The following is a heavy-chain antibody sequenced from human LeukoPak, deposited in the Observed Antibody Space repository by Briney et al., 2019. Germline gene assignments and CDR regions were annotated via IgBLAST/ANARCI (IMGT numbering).Heavy chain of an antibody. CDR3: AKDFEGFCGGDCYSMDF. D-gene: IGHD2-21*02. V-gene: IGHV3-30*18. CDR2: ISYDGSNK. J-gene: IGHJ4*02. CDR1: GFTFNNYV. Sequence: GGSLRLSCAASGFTFNNYVMHWVRPAPGKGLEWVALISYDGSNKYYADSVRGRFTISRDNSKNTLYLQMNSLRPEDTAVYYCAKDFEGFCGGDCYSMDFWGQGTLATVSS.